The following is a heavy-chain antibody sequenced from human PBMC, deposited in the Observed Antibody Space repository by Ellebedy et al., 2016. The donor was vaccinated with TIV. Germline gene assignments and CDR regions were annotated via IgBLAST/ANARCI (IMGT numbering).Heavy chain of an antibody. Sequence: GESLKISXAASGFTFNNYSMTWVRQAPGKGLEWVSAITGSGGSTYYADSVKGRFAISRDNSKNTLYLQMNSLRAEDTAVYYCAKDLRQRLPEIAFDIWGQGTMVTVSS. J-gene: IGHJ3*02. CDR2: ITGSGGST. V-gene: IGHV3-23*01. CDR1: GFTFNNYS. D-gene: IGHD6-25*01. CDR3: AKDLRQRLPEIAFDI.